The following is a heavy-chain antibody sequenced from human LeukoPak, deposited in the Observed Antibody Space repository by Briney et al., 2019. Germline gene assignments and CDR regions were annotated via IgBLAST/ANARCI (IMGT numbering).Heavy chain of an antibody. J-gene: IGHJ3*02. CDR3: ARWAPRVNDAFDI. D-gene: IGHD5/OR15-5a*01. CDR2: IYYSGST. V-gene: IGHV4-31*03. CDR1: GGSISGGGYY. Sequence: PSETLSLTCTVSGGSISGGGYYWSWVRQHPGKGLEWIGYIYYSGSTYYNPSLKSRVTISVDTSKNQFSLKLSSVTAADTAVYFCARWAPRVNDAFDIWGQGTMVTVSS.